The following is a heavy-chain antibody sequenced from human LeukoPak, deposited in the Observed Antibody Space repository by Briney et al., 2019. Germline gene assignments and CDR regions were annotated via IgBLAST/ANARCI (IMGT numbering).Heavy chain of an antibody. J-gene: IGHJ6*03. Sequence: GGSLRLSCAASGFTFSSYAMSWVRQAPGKGLEWVSAISGSGGSTYYADSVKGRFTISRDNAKNTLYLQMNSLRAEDTAAYYCARVPFTYYYGSGSYGDYMDVWGKGTTVTISS. CDR1: GFTFSSYA. V-gene: IGHV3-23*01. CDR3: ARVPFTYYYGSGSYGDYMDV. D-gene: IGHD3-10*01. CDR2: ISGSGGST.